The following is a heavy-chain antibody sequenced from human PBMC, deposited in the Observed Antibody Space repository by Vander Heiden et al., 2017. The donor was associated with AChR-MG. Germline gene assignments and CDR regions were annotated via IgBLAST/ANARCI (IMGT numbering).Heavy chain of an antibody. CDR1: GFTFSRYW. CDR2: IKQDGSEK. CDR3: ARKGVAAVAGTFWFDP. Sequence: EVQLVESGGGLVQPGGSLRLPCAASGFTFSRYWMGWVRQGPGKGLEWVANIKQDGSEKYYVDSVKGRFTISRDNAKNSLYLQMNSLRAEDTAVYYCARKGVAAVAGTFWFDPWGQGTLVTVSS. J-gene: IGHJ5*02. D-gene: IGHD6-19*01. V-gene: IGHV3-7*01.